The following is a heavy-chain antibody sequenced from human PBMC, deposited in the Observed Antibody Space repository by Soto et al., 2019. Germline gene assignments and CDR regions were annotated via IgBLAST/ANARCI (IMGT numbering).Heavy chain of an antibody. V-gene: IGHV1-2*04. D-gene: IGHD4-17*01. CDR3: ATQRDYGDYGAFDY. CDR1: GYTFTGYY. CDR2: INPNSGGT. J-gene: IGHJ4*02. Sequence: QVQLVQSGAEVKKPGASVKVSCKASGYTFTGYYMHWVRQAPGQGLEWMGWINPNSGGTNYAQKFQGWVSMTRDTAISTAYMELSRLRSDDTAVYYCATQRDYGDYGAFDYWGQGTLVTVSS.